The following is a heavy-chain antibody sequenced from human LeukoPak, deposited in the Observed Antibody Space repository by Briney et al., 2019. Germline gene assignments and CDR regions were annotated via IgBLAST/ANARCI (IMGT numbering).Heavy chain of an antibody. CDR3: MLDVDV. CDR2: IYNGGGT. V-gene: IGHV3-53*01. CDR1: GFRVSSNY. J-gene: IGHJ6*04. Sequence: GGSLRLSCVVSGFRVSSNYMTWVPQAPGKGLEWVSLIYNGGGTYYADSVKGRFTISRDNSKNTVYLQMKSLRAEDTAMYYCMLDVDVWGKGTTVTVSS. D-gene: IGHD3-10*02.